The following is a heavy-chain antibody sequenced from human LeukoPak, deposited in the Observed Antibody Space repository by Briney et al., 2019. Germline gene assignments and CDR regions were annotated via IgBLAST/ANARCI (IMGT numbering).Heavy chain of an antibody. CDR1: GYTFTNYY. Sequence: ASVKVSCKASGYTFTNYYIHWVRQAPGQGLEWMGIINPSGGTTNYAQKFQGRVTMTRDTSTGTVYMELSSLRSEDTAVYYCARRDCSGATCGWFDPWGQGTLVTVSS. J-gene: IGHJ5*02. D-gene: IGHD2-15*01. CDR3: ARRDCSGATCGWFDP. CDR2: INPSGGTT. V-gene: IGHV1-46*01.